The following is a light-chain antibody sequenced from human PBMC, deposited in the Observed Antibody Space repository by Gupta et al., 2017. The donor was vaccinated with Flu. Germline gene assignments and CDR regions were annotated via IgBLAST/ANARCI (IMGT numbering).Light chain of an antibody. V-gene: IGLV2-11*01. CDR3: CSYACGVTWV. J-gene: IGLJ1*01. CDR2: DVT. Sequence: QSAPTQPRSVSGAPGQSVTISGTGSSSDFSAYDRVSWDQQRPGKAPKLLLYDVTKWPSGVPDRFSGSKSGNTASLTISGLQAEDEADYYCCSYACGVTWVFGSGTEVTVL. CDR1: SSDFSAYDR.